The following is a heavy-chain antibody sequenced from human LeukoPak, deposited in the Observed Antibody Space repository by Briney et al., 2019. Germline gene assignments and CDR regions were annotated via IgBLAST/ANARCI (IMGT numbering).Heavy chain of an antibody. Sequence: HSGGSLRLSCTASGFTVSSNWMSWVRQAPGKGLEWVSVMYGGGNTYYADSVKGRFTISRDSSKNTLYLQMNSLRAEDTAVYYCARSPVTESNSWSLDDWGQGTLVTVSS. V-gene: IGHV3-53*01. CDR3: ARSPVTESNSWSLDD. D-gene: IGHD3-10*01. CDR1: GFTVSSNW. J-gene: IGHJ4*02. CDR2: MYGGGNT.